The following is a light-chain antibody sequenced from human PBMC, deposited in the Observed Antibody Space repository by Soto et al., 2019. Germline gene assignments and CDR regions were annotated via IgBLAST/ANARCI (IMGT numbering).Light chain of an antibody. J-gene: IGKJ1*01. V-gene: IGKV3D-15*01. CDR3: QQYNNWPRT. CDR1: QDISTY. Sequence: IVLTQSPASLSFSPGERATLSCRASQDISTYLAWYQQKPGQAPRLFIHDASNRAAGIPARFSGSGSGTEFTLTISSLQSEDFAVYYCQQYNNWPRTFGQGTKVDI. CDR2: DAS.